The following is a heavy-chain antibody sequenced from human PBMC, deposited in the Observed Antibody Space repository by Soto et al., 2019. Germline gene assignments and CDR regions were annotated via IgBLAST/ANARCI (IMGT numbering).Heavy chain of an antibody. Sequence: SETMSLTCTVSGGTISIGDYYWSWIRQPPGKGLEWIGYIYYSGSTYYNPSLKSRVTISVDTSKNQFSLKLSSVTAADTAVYYCARLLGYCSGGSCWYNWFDPWGQGTLVTVSS. CDR3: ARLLGYCSGGSCWYNWFDP. CDR1: GGTISIGDYY. J-gene: IGHJ5*02. V-gene: IGHV4-30-4*01. D-gene: IGHD2-15*01. CDR2: IYYSGST.